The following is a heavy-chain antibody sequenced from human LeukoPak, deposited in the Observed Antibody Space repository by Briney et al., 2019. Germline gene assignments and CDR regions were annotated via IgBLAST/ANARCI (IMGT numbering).Heavy chain of an antibody. Sequence: GGSLRLSCAASGFTFSSYGMHWVRQAPGKGLEWVAVISYDGSNKYYADSVKGRFTISRDNSKNTLYLQMNSLRAEDTAVYYCAKGGDGYNYYFDYWGQETLVTVSS. V-gene: IGHV3-30*18. CDR2: ISYDGSNK. J-gene: IGHJ4*02. D-gene: IGHD5-24*01. CDR3: AKGGDGYNYYFDY. CDR1: GFTFSSYG.